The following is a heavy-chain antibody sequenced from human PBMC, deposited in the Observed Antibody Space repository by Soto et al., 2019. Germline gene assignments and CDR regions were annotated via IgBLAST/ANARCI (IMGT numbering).Heavy chain of an antibody. D-gene: IGHD6-13*01. Sequence: EVQLLESGGGLVQPGGSLRLSCAASGFTFTSYAMTWVRHAPGKGLEWVSSISSGSGGSTYYADSVKGRFTISRDNSRNTLYLQMNSLRAEDTAVYYCEKSSKGGSSWYFPLDYWGQGTLVTVSS. V-gene: IGHV3-23*01. CDR3: EKSSKGGSSWYFPLDY. CDR2: ISSGSGGST. CDR1: GFTFTSYA. J-gene: IGHJ4*02.